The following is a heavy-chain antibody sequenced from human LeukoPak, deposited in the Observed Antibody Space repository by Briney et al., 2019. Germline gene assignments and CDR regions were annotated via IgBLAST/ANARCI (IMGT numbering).Heavy chain of an antibody. J-gene: IGHJ5*02. CDR2: INPNSGGT. V-gene: IGHV1-2*02. Sequence: ASVKVSCKASGYTFTGYYMHWVRQAPGQGLEWMGWINPNSGGTNYAQKLQGRVTMTTDTSTSTAYMELRSLRSDDTAVYYCARDRDGSGDVFDPWGQGTLVTVSS. D-gene: IGHD3-10*01. CDR3: ARDRDGSGDVFDP. CDR1: GYTFTGYY.